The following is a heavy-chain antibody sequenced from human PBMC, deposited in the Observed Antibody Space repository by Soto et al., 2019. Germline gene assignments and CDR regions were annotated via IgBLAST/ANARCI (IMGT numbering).Heavy chain of an antibody. CDR3: ARDLKQLVPSIGYYGMDV. CDR2: IIPIFGTA. CDR1: VGTFSSYA. V-gene: IGHV1-69*06. Sequence: SVKVSCKASVGTFSSYAISWVRQAPGQGLEWMGGIIPIFGTANYAQKFQGRVTITADKSTSTAYMELSSLRSEDTAVYYCARDLKQLVPSIGYYGMDVWGQGTTVTVSS. J-gene: IGHJ6*02. D-gene: IGHD6-13*01.